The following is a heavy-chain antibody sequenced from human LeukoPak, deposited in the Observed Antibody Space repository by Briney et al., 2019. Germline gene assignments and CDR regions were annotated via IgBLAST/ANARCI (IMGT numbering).Heavy chain of an antibody. CDR1: GFTYDRYG. CDR3: VTGVNSHGDFFAY. J-gene: IGHJ4*02. V-gene: IGHV3-23*01. CDR2: IIGNGRNT. Sequence: GSLRLSCAASGFTYDRYGMAWVRQTPGGGLEWVSAIIGNGRNTHYAESVSGRFTISGDESKNPLSLQIRSVSAEDTAISYCVTGVNSHGDFFAYWAQGIQVTVSS. D-gene: IGHD5-18*01.